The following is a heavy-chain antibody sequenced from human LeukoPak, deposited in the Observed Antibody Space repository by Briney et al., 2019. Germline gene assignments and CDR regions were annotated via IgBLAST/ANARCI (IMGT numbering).Heavy chain of an antibody. CDR1: GYTFTSYD. J-gene: IGHJ5*02. D-gene: IGHD3-22*01. CDR2: MNPNSGNT. Sequence: ASVKVSCKASGYTFTSYDINWVRQATGQGLEWMGWMNPNSGNTGYAQKFQGRVTMTRNTSISTAYMELSSLRSEDTAVYYCARGVHVRKYDSNQNSFDPWGQGTLVTVSS. CDR3: ARGVHVRKYDSNQNSFDP. V-gene: IGHV1-8*01.